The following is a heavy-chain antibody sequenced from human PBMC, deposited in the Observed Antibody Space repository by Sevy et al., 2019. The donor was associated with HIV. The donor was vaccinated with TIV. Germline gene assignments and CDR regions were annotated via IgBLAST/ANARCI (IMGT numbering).Heavy chain of an antibody. D-gene: IGHD2-2*01. CDR3: ARGLGMVVVVPAASGYYGMDV. Sequence: SETLSLTCAVYGGSFSGYYWSWIHQPPGKGLEWIGEINHSGSTNYNPSLKSRVTISVDTSKNQFSLKLSSVTVADTAVYYCARGLGMVVVVPAASGYYGMDVWGQGTTVTVSS. CDR1: GGSFSGYY. CDR2: INHSGST. V-gene: IGHV4-34*01. J-gene: IGHJ6*02.